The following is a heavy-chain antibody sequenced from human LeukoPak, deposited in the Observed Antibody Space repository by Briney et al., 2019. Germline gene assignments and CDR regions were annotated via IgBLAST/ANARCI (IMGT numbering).Heavy chain of an antibody. CDR2: ISGSGGST. V-gene: IGHV3-23*01. CDR1: GFTFSSYA. Sequence: PGGSLRLSCAASGFTFSSYAMSWVRQAPGKGLEWVSAISGSGGSTYYADSAKGRFTISRDNSKNTLYLQMNSLRAEDTAVYYCAKDQYCSSTSCYYGGFDPWGQGTLVTVSS. D-gene: IGHD2-2*01. J-gene: IGHJ5*02. CDR3: AKDQYCSSTSCYYGGFDP.